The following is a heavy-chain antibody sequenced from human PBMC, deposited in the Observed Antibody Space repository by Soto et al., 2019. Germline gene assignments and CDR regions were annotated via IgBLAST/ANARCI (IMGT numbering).Heavy chain of an antibody. J-gene: IGHJ4*02. CDR3: ASFYSDSCGYYPCFGY. D-gene: IGHD3-22*01. CDR1: GGSFSGYY. CDR2: INRSGST. V-gene: IGHV4-34*01. Sequence: SETLSLTCAVYGGSFSGYYWRWIRQPPGKGLEWIGEINRSGSTNYNPSLKCRVTISVDTSKNQFSLKLISVTAADTAVYYCASFYSDSCGYYPCFGYCGQGTLFPVCS.